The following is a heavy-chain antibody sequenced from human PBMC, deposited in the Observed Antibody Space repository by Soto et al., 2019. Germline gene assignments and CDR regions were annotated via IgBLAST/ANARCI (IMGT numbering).Heavy chain of an antibody. CDR2: ISDTGGAV. CDR3: ARDPDTSNKVDY. J-gene: IGHJ4*02. CDR1: GFTFGTYW. V-gene: IGHV3-11*01. D-gene: IGHD2-8*01. Sequence: GGSLRLSCAASGFTFGTYWMSWVRQAPGKGPEWVSRISDTGGAVFDVDSVKGRFTISRDNAKNSLYLQMNSLTAEDTAVYYCARDPDTSNKVDYWGQGTLVTVSS.